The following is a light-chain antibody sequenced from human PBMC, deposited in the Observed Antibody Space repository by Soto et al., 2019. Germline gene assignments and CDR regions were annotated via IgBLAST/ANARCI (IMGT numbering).Light chain of an antibody. CDR1: QSVRGL. Sequence: EVVLTQSPVTLSLSPGERATLSCRASQSVRGLLAWYQQKRGQAPRLLIYDASNRATGIPARFSGSGSGTDFTLTISNLEPEDFAVYYCQHRTNWPLTFGGGTKVEIK. J-gene: IGKJ4*01. CDR2: DAS. CDR3: QHRTNWPLT. V-gene: IGKV3-11*01.